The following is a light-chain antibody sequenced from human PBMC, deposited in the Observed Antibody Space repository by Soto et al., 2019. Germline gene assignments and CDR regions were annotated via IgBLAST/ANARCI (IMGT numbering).Light chain of an antibody. V-gene: IGKV3-20*01. CDR2: GVF. CDR3: QHYDGSPRT. J-gene: IGKJ2*01. CDR1: QNVRSNY. Sequence: ETVLTQSPGTVSLSPGERATLSCTTSQNVRSNYLAWYQQKPGQAPRLLIYGVFNRATGIPDRFSGSGSGKYFTLTISVLEPEDSVFYYCQHYDGSPRTFGQGTKLEI.